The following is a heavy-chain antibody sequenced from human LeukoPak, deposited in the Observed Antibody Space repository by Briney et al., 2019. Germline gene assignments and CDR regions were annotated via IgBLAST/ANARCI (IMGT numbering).Heavy chain of an antibody. CDR1: GFTFSSYG. Sequence: GGSLRLSCAASGFTFSSYGMHWVRQAPGKGLEWVAVISYDGSNKYYADSVKGRFTISRDNSKNTLYLQMNSLRAEDTAVYYCARSIGYDFWSGYYAPRGAFDIWGQGTMVTVSS. CDR2: ISYDGSNK. V-gene: IGHV3-30*03. J-gene: IGHJ3*02. D-gene: IGHD3-3*01. CDR3: ARSIGYDFWSGYYAPRGAFDI.